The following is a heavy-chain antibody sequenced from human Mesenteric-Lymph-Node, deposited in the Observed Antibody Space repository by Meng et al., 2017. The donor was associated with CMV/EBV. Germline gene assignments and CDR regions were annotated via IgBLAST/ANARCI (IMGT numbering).Heavy chain of an antibody. V-gene: IGHV1-8*01. Sequence: GYTFTNYDINWVRQATGQGLEWMGWINPNKGNTGYAQKFQGKVTMTRDTSINTAYMELSSLRSDDTAVYYCARGTCTSTNCYSWLDPWGQGTLVTVSS. CDR2: INPNKGNT. D-gene: IGHD2-2*01. CDR3: ARGTCTSTNCYSWLDP. J-gene: IGHJ5*02. CDR1: GYTFTNYD.